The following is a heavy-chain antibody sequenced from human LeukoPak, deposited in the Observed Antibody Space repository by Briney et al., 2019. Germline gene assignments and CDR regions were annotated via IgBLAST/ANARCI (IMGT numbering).Heavy chain of an antibody. V-gene: IGHV3-7*01. CDR2: IKQDGTEK. Sequence: GGSLRLSCAVSGFNFSSNWMNWVRQAPGKGLEWVANIKQDGTEKYYVDSVKGRFTISRDNPKNSLFLQMNSLRVDDTAVYYCAAAFMTTDDYWGQGTLVTVSS. J-gene: IGHJ4*02. CDR3: AAAFMTTDDY. CDR1: GFNFSSNW. D-gene: IGHD4-17*01.